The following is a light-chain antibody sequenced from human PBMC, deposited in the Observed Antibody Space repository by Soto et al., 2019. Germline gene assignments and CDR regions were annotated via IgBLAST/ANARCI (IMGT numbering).Light chain of an antibody. CDR1: QSIATW. CDR2: DAS. Sequence: DIQMTQSPSTLSASVGDRVTITCRASQSIATWLAWYQQKPGKAPNLLIYDASNLESGVPSRFSGSGSGTEFTLTISSLQPDDLATYYCQQYNSYRTFGQGTKV. CDR3: QQYNSYRT. V-gene: IGKV1-5*01. J-gene: IGKJ1*01.